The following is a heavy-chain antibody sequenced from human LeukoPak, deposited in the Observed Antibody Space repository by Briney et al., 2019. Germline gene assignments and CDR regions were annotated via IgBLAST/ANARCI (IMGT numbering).Heavy chain of an antibody. CDR1: GFTFSSYD. V-gene: IGHV3-13*01. CDR2: IDTAGDT. Sequence: GGSLRLSCAASGFTFSSYDMHWVRQATGKSLDGVSTIDTAGDTYYPGSVKGRFTISRENAKNSLYLQMNTLRAGDTAVYYCARSYSSGWYVFDYWGQGTLVTVSS. CDR3: ARSYSSGWYVFDY. J-gene: IGHJ4*02. D-gene: IGHD6-19*01.